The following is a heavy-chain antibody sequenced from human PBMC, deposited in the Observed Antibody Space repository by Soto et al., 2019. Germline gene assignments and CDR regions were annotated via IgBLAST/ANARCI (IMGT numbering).Heavy chain of an antibody. V-gene: IGHV4-4*02. CDR3: SSQTYSYAWHH. CDR2: IYHSGST. CDR1: RGSISSNW. Sequence: QVQLQESGPRLVKPSGTLSLTCAVSRGSISSNWWSWFRQSPGKGLEWIGEIYHSGSTNYNPSLNSRVTISVDKSRTYFSLDLSSVTAADTAVYYCSSQTYSYAWHHWGQGIQVTVSS. D-gene: IGHD5-18*01. J-gene: IGHJ5*02.